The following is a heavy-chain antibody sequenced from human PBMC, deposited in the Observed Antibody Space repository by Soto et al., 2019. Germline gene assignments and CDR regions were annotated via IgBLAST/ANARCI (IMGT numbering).Heavy chain of an antibody. CDR2: INPSDDAT. Sequence: ASVKVSCKASGYTFTRYYMHWVRQAPGQGLEWMGIINPSDDATSYAEKFQGRLTMTKDTSTSTVYMEMSSLRSEDTAVYYCAKDLTREGDYYDRSGYYLDYWGQGTLVTVSS. V-gene: IGHV1-46*01. CDR1: GYTFTRYY. J-gene: IGHJ4*02. D-gene: IGHD3-22*01. CDR3: AKDLTREGDYYDRSGYYLDY.